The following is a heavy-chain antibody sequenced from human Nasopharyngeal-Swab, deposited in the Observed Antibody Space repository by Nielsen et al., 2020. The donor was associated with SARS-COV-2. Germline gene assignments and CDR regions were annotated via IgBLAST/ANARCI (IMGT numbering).Heavy chain of an antibody. CDR3: AASRGPGSYYYGSGDQSMDV. J-gene: IGHJ6*02. V-gene: IGHV5-10-1*01. D-gene: IGHD3-10*01. CDR1: GYSFTSYW. Sequence: GGPLRLSCKGSGYSFTSYWISWVRQMPGKGLEWMGRIDPSDSYTNYSPSFQGHVTISADKSISTAYLQWSSLKASDTAMYYCAASRGPGSYYYGSGDQSMDVWGQGTTVTVSS. CDR2: IDPSDSYT.